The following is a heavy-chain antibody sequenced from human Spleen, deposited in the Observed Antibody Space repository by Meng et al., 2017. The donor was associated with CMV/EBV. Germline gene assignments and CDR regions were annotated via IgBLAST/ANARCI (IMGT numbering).Heavy chain of an antibody. V-gene: IGHV4-39*01. J-gene: IGHJ5*02. D-gene: IGHD6-6*01. CDR2: IFYSGST. CDR1: GDSISSSTYY. Sequence: SETLSLTCTVSGDSISSSTYYWGWIRQPPGKGLEWIGIIFYSGSTSYNPSLKSRVTISVDTSKSQLSLKLSSVTAADTAVYYCARGHSSSSNWFDPWGQGTLVTVSS. CDR3: ARGHSSSSNWFDP.